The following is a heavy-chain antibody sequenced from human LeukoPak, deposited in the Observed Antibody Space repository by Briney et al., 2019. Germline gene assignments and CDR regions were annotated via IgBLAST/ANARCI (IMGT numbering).Heavy chain of an antibody. CDR3: AGATAMLLRNNSYLDS. J-gene: IGHJ4*02. V-gene: IGHV4-34*01. CDR2: INHGGSP. D-gene: IGHD5-18*01. Sequence: SETLSLTCAVYGGSFSNYYWTWIRQPPGKGLEWIGEINHGGSPNYSPSLKSRVTISVDTSKSQFSLKLISVTAADTAVYYCAGATAMLLRNNSYLDSWGQGTLVTVSS. CDR1: GGSFSNYY.